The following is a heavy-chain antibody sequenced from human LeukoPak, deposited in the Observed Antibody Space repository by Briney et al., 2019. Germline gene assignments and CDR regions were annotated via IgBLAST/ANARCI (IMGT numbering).Heavy chain of an antibody. J-gene: IGHJ4*02. D-gene: IGHD5-24*01. Sequence: SETLSLTCAVSGYSISSGYYWGWIRQPPGKGLEWVGSIYHSGSTYYNSSLKSRVTISVDTSKNQFSLKLSSVTAADTAVYYCARQMGTSLDYWGQGTLVTVSS. CDR2: IYHSGST. CDR3: ARQMGTSLDY. V-gene: IGHV4-38-2*01. CDR1: GYSISSGYY.